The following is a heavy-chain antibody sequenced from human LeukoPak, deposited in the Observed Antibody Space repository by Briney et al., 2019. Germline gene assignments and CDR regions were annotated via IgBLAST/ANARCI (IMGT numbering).Heavy chain of an antibody. V-gene: IGHV3-15*05. CDR1: GFTFSNAW. CDR3: TTVIMGAPKDDY. CDR2: FRSKTDGGTI. Sequence: PGGSLRLSCVASGFTFSNAWMSWVRQAPGKGLEWVGRFRSKTDGGTIDYAAPVKGRFTISRDDSRNTLYLQMNSLKTEDTAVYYCTTVIMGAPKDDYWGQGTLVTVSS. D-gene: IGHD1-26*01. J-gene: IGHJ4*02.